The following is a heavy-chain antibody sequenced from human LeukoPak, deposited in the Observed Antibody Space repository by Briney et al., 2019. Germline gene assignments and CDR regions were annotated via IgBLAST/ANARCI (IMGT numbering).Heavy chain of an antibody. D-gene: IGHD3-22*01. J-gene: IGHJ4*02. CDR1: GYTFTGYY. V-gene: IGHV1-2*02. Sequence: ASVKVSCKASGYTFTGYYMHWVRQAPGQGLEWMGWINPNSGGTNYAQKFQGRVTMTRDTSISTAYMELSRLRSDDTAVYYCARSRGYYYDSSGYSDYWGQGTLVTVFS. CDR2: INPNSGGT. CDR3: ARSRGYYYDSSGYSDY.